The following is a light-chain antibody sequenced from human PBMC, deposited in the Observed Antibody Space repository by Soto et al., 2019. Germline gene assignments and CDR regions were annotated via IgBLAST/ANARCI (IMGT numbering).Light chain of an antibody. CDR2: DAS. CDR3: QEYNAWPPGM. Sequence: EIVMTQSPATLSVSSGEGVTLSCRASQMVKNHLAWYQHKPGQSPRLLIYDASTRATGVPARLSAGGYGTEFTPLISRLQSEDAAVYFCQEYNAWPPGMFGQGTKVEIK. J-gene: IGKJ1*01. V-gene: IGKV3D-15*01. CDR1: QMVKNH.